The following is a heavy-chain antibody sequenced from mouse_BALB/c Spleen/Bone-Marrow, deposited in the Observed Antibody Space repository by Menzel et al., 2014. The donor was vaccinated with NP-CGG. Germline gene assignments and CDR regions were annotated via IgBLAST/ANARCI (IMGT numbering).Heavy chain of an antibody. D-gene: IGHD2-3*01. J-gene: IGHJ4*01. V-gene: IGHV3-1*02. CDR3: ARTDGYYAMDY. CDR1: GYSITSGYS. CDR2: IHYSGYT. Sequence: EVQLQQSGPDLVKPSQSLSLTCTVTGYSITSGYSWHWIRQFPGNILEWMGYIHYSGYTNYNPSLKSRISITRDTSKNQFYLQLNSVTTEDTATYYCARTDGYYAMDYWGQGTSVTVSS.